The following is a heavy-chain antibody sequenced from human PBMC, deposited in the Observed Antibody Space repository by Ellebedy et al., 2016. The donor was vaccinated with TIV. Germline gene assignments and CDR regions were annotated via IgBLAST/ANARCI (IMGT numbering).Heavy chain of an antibody. CDR1: GFTFGNYW. J-gene: IGHJ4*02. Sequence: GGSLRLSCVASGFTFGNYWMDWVRQAPGKGLEWVANIKQDESEKYYVDSVKGRFTISRDNAKNSLYLQMNSLRAEDTAVYYCAREYYYDSSGYYWDYWGQGTLVTVSS. D-gene: IGHD3-22*01. CDR3: AREYYYDSSGYYWDY. V-gene: IGHV3-7*01. CDR2: IKQDESEK.